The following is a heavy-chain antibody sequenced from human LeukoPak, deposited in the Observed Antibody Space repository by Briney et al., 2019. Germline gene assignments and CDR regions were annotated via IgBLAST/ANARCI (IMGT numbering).Heavy chain of an antibody. D-gene: IGHD3-9*01. J-gene: IGHJ4*02. V-gene: IGHV3-21*01. CDR3: ARVGGLTGYYSVAY. CDR1: GFTFSSYS. Sequence: PGGSLRLSCAASGFTFSSYSMNWVRQAPGEGLEWVSSISSSSSYIYYADSVKGRFTISRDNAKNSLYLQMNSLRAEDTAVYYCARVGGLTGYYSVAYWGQGTLVTVSS. CDR2: ISSSSSYI.